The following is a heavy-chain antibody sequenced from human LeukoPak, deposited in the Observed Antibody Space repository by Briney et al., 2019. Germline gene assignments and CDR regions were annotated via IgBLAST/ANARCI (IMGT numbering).Heavy chain of an antibody. V-gene: IGHV4-59*12. CDR2: IYHSGST. CDR1: GGSISSYY. D-gene: IGHD3-22*01. Sequence: PSETLSLTCTVSGGSISSYYWSWIRQPPGKGLEWIGYIYHSGSTYYNPSLKSRVTISVDRSKNQFSLKLSSVTAADTAVYYCARESYDSSGYSILDYWGQGTLVTVSS. J-gene: IGHJ4*02. CDR3: ARESYDSSGYSILDY.